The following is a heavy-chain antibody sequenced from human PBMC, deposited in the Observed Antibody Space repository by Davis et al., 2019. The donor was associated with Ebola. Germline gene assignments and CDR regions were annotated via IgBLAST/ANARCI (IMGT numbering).Heavy chain of an antibody. Sequence: SVKVSCKASGGTFSSYAISWVRQAPGQGLEWMGGIIPIFGTANYAQKFQGRVTITADESTSTAYMEMTSLKSEDTAVYYCASLFGIVLDYWGQGSLVTVSA. V-gene: IGHV1-69*13. D-gene: IGHD3-3*01. CDR2: IIPIFGTA. CDR1: GGTFSSYA. J-gene: IGHJ4*02. CDR3: ASLFGIVLDY.